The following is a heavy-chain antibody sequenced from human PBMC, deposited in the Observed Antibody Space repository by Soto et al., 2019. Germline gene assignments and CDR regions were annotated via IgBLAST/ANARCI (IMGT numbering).Heavy chain of an antibody. V-gene: IGHV3-53*02. CDR2: IYSGGNT. Sequence: EVQLVETGGGLIQPGGSLRVSCAASGFTVSSYYMSWVRQAPGKGMAWVSVIYSGGNTYYADSVKGRLTVSRDNSKNMLSLHMDSLRAEDKAVYYCARGRYYYDSSGYHSPFDYWGQGTLVTVSS. J-gene: IGHJ4*02. CDR3: ARGRYYYDSSGYHSPFDY. CDR1: GFTVSSYY. D-gene: IGHD3-22*01.